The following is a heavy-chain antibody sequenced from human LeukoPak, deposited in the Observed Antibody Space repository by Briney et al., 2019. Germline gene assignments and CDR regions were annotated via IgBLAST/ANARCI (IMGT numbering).Heavy chain of an antibody. Sequence: GESLKISCKGSGYRLTNYWIGWVRQMPGKGLECMGIIYPDDSDIRYSPSFQGQVTISVDKSISTAYLQWSSLKASDTAMYYCARHRHNYDSSGYSDYWGQGTLVTVSS. CDR3: ARHRHNYDSSGYSDY. D-gene: IGHD3-22*01. V-gene: IGHV5-51*01. J-gene: IGHJ4*02. CDR1: GYRLTNYW. CDR2: IYPDDSDI.